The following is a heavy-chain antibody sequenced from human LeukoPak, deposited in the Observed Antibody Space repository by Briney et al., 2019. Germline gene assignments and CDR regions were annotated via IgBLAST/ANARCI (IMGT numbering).Heavy chain of an antibody. V-gene: IGHV3-23*01. CDR3: AKDDAWLRFGE. CDR1: GVTFGDYD. Sequence: GGSLRHSCAASGVTFGDYDMVWVRQAPGKGLEWVSGISPSGDITYYADSVKGRFTISRDNSKNTLYLEVISLTAEDTAVYYCAKDDAWLRFGEWSQGTLVTVSS. CDR2: ISPSGDIT. D-gene: IGHD3-10*01. J-gene: IGHJ4*02.